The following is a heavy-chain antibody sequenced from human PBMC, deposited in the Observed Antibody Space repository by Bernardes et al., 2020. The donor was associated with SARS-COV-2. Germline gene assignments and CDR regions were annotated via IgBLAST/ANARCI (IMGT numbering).Heavy chain of an antibody. CDR3: ATELQYDNLY. Sequence: GGSLRLSCVTSGLDFSNFDMAWVRQTPEKGLEWVSTISRIRNTHYADFVQGRFTISRDDANNALYLQMNNLRVEDTATYYCATELQYDNLYWGQGALVTVSS. J-gene: IGHJ4*02. V-gene: IGHV3-23*01. CDR1: GLDFSNFD. CDR2: ISRIRNT. D-gene: IGHD3-22*01.